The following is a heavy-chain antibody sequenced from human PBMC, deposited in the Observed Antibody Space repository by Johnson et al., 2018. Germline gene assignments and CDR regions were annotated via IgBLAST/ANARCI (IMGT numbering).Heavy chain of an antibody. J-gene: IGHJ6*03. CDR1: GLTFSSYG. CDR3: AKDRHTTTYYDCWSGYYHSYYMDL. CDR2: ISYDGSNK. V-gene: IGHV3-30*18. Sequence: QVQLVESGGGVVQPGRSLKLSCAGSGLTFSSYGMHWVRQAPGKGLEWVAVISYDGSNKYYADSVQGRFTISRDNSKNTLYLEMNSLGAEDRAVYYCAKDRHTTTYYDCWSGYYHSYYMDLWVKGTTVTVSS. D-gene: IGHD3-3*01.